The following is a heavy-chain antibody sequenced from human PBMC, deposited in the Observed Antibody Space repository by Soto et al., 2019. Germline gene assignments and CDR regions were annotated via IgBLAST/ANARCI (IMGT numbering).Heavy chain of an antibody. CDR2: IYHGRTT. D-gene: IGHD2-21*02. J-gene: IGHJ5*02. V-gene: IGHV4-4*02. CDR3: ARSDCYGVCRGKWLDP. Sequence: QVQLQESGPGLVKPSGTLSLTCAVSGGSISSDDWWTWVRQTPGKGLEWIGEIYHGRTTNYNPSLMSLAIIAGDKAKSQFPLSLAPVTAADTAVYYCARSDCYGVCRGKWLDPWGQGILVTVSS. CDR1: GGSISSDDW.